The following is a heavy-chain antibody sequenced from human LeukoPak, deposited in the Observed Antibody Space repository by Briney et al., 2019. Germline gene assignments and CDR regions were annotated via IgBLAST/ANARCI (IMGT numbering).Heavy chain of an antibody. CDR1: GVSISSGSYY. D-gene: IGHD6-19*01. Sequence: SETLSLTCTVSGVSISSGSYYWSWIRQPAGKGLEWIGRIYTSGSTNYNPSLKSRVTISVDTSKNQFSLKLSSVTAADTAVYYCARAAAVAGTVWFDPWGQGTLVTVSS. J-gene: IGHJ5*02. V-gene: IGHV4-61*02. CDR2: IYTSGST. CDR3: ARAAAVAGTVWFDP.